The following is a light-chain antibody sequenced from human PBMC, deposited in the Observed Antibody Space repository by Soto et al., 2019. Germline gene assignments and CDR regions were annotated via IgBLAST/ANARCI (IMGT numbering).Light chain of an antibody. Sequence: QPVLTQPPSASGTPGQRVTISCSGSSSNIGSNYVYWYQQVPGTAPKLLIYRNNQRPSGVPDRFSGSKSGTSASLAISGLQSEDEADYYCAAWDDSLNGYVFGTGTKVTVL. CDR1: SSNIGSNY. J-gene: IGLJ1*01. CDR2: RNN. CDR3: AAWDDSLNGYV. V-gene: IGLV1-47*01.